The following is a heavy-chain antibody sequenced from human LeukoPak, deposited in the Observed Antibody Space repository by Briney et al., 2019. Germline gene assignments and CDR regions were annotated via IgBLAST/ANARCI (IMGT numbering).Heavy chain of an antibody. CDR3: VRDRGYCSGGTCYALWDY. J-gene: IGHJ4*02. D-gene: IGHD2-15*01. V-gene: IGHV3-7*01. CDR2: IKEDGGEK. CDR1: GFTFSGSA. Sequence: GGSLRLSCAASGFTFSGSAMHWVRQAPGKGLEWVAHIKEDGGEKHYVDPVKGRFTISRDNAKNSLYLQMNSLRAEDTAMYYCVRDRGYCSGGTCYALWDYWGQGTLVTVSS.